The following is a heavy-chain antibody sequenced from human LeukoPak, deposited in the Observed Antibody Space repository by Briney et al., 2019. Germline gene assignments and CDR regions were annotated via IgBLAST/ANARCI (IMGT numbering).Heavy chain of an antibody. CDR3: ARIKGYSYGHDAFDI. V-gene: IGHV4-39*01. J-gene: IGHJ3*02. CDR1: GGSLSSSSYY. D-gene: IGHD5-18*01. Sequence: PSETLSLTCTVSGGSLSSSSYYWGWIRQPPGKGLEWLGSIYYSGSTYYNPSLKSRVTISVDTSKNQFSLKLSAVTAEDTAVYYCARIKGYSYGHDAFDIWGQGTMVTVSS. CDR2: IYYSGST.